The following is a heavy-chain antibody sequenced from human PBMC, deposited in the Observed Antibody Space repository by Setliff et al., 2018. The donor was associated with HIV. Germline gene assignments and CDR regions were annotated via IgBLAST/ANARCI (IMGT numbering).Heavy chain of an antibody. Sequence: ASVKVSCKASGYTFTSYGISWVRQAPGQGLEWVGWISAYNGNTNYAQKLQGRVTMTTDTSTSTAYMELRSLRSDDTAVYYCARVGGSSSWSYYYYYYMGVWGKGTTVTVSS. D-gene: IGHD6-13*01. V-gene: IGHV1-18*01. CDR1: GYTFTSYG. J-gene: IGHJ6*03. CDR2: ISAYNGNT. CDR3: ARVGGSSSWSYYYYYYMGV.